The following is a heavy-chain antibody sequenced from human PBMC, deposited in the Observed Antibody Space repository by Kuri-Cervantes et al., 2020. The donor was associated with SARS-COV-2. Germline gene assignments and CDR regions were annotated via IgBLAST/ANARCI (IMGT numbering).Heavy chain of an antibody. CDR3: ANSRAVGAVKPFDI. Sequence: ASVQVSCKASGYTFTSDGISWVRQAPGQGLGWMGWFSAYNGNTNYAQKLQGRVTITTDTSTSKAYKELRSLRSEDTAVYYCANSRAVGAVKPFDIWGQGTMVTVSS. D-gene: IGHD1-26*01. CDR1: GYTFTSDG. V-gene: IGHV1-18*04. CDR2: FSAYNGNT. J-gene: IGHJ3*02.